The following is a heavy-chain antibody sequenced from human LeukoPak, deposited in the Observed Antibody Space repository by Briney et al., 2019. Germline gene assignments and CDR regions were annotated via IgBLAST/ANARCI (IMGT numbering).Heavy chain of an antibody. CDR2: ISDSGGRT. CDR1: GITLSNYG. CDR3: AKRGVVIRFTLVGFHKEAYYFDS. V-gene: IGHV3-23*01. Sequence: GGSLRLSCAVSGITLSNYGMSWVRQAPGRGLEWVAGISDSGGRTNYADSVKGRFTISRDNPKNTLYLQMNSLRAEDTAVYFCAKRGVVIRFTLVGFHKEAYYFDSWGQGALVTVSS. J-gene: IGHJ4*02. D-gene: IGHD3-10*01.